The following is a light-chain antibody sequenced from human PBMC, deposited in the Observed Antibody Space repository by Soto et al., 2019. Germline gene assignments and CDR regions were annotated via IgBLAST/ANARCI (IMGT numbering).Light chain of an antibody. CDR3: HSYDSTLSASI. CDR1: SSNIGAGYD. J-gene: IGLJ2*01. CDR2: GNT. V-gene: IGLV1-40*01. Sequence: QSVLTQPXSXSXAPGXXVTXXCTGSSSNIGAGYDVHWYHQLPGTAPKLLIFGNTNRPSGVPDRFSGSKSGTSASLAINGLQADDEANYYCHSYDSTLSASIFGGGTKLTVL.